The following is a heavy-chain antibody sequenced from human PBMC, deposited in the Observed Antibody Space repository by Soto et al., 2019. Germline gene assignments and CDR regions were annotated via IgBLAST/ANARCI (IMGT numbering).Heavy chain of an antibody. CDR2: INAYNGYT. D-gene: IGHD6-13*01. CDR3: ARAAAAGTQFDP. J-gene: IGHJ5*02. Sequence: QVQLVQSGAEVKKPGASVKVSCKASGYSFISYGINWVRQAPGQGLEWMGWINAYNGYTNYAQKLQGRVTLTADTSTSTAYMELRSLRSDDTAVYFCARAAAAGTQFDPWGQGTLVTVSS. V-gene: IGHV1-18*04. CDR1: GYSFISYG.